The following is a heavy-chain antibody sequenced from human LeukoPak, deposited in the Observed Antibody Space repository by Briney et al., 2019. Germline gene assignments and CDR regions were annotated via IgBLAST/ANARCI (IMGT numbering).Heavy chain of an antibody. V-gene: IGHV3-30*18. CDR1: GFTFSSYG. J-gene: IGHJ1*01. Sequence: GGSLRLSCAASGFTFSSYGMHWVRQAPGKGLEWVAVISYDGSNKYYADSVKGRFTISRDNSKNTLYLQMNSLRTEDTAIYYCAKGDVVVITIRYFQHWGQGTLVTVSS. D-gene: IGHD3-22*01. CDR2: ISYDGSNK. CDR3: AKGDVVVITIRYFQH.